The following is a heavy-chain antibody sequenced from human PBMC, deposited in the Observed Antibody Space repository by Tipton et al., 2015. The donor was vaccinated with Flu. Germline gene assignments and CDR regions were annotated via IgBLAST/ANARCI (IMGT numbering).Heavy chain of an antibody. J-gene: IGHJ4*02. D-gene: IGHD3-3*01. Sequence: SLRLSCAASGFIFSDYGMYWVRQTPGKGLEWVALIYYDGSNAYFAESVKGRFTISRDNSKSTLYLQMNSLRVEDTAVYYCARGALRFLEWLPFDSWGQGTLVAVSS. CDR2: IYYDGSNA. CDR3: ARGALRFLEWLPFDS. CDR1: GFIFSDYG. V-gene: IGHV3-33*08.